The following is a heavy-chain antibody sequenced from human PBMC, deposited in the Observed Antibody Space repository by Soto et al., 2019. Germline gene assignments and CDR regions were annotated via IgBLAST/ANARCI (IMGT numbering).Heavy chain of an antibody. D-gene: IGHD6-19*01. V-gene: IGHV1-69*02. CDR1: GGTFSSYT. CDR2: IIPILGIA. Sequence: SVKVSFKASGGTFSSYTISWVRQAPGQGLEWMGRIIPILGIANYAQKFQGRVTITADKSTSTAYMELSSLRSEDTAVYYCARRSSGWYFDYWGQGTLVTVSS. J-gene: IGHJ4*02. CDR3: ARRSSGWYFDY.